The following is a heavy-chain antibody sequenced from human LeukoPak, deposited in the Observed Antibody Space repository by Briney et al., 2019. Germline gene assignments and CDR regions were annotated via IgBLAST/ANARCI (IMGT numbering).Heavy chain of an antibody. Sequence: PGGSLRLSCAASGFTFSNYAMHWVRQAPGKGLEWVAVISYDGSNKYYTDSVKGRFTISGDSSKNTLYLQMNSLRAEDTAVYYCARVEDYDILTGFDYWGQGTLVTVSS. CDR2: ISYDGSNK. D-gene: IGHD3-9*01. CDR3: ARVEDYDILTGFDY. V-gene: IGHV3-30*04. CDR1: GFTFSNYA. J-gene: IGHJ4*02.